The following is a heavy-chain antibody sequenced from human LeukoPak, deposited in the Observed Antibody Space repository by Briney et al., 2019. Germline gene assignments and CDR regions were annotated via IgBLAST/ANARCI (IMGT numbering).Heavy chain of an antibody. CDR1: GFTFSNYG. J-gene: IGHJ4*02. D-gene: IGHD6-13*01. Sequence: GGSLRLSCAASGFTFSNYGMHWVRQAPGKGLEWVAVISYDGGNKYHADSVKARFTISRDNFRNTLYLQMDSLRAEDTAVYYCAKDHDIAAAGYFFDYWGQGTLVTVSS. CDR2: ISYDGGNK. V-gene: IGHV3-30*18. CDR3: AKDHDIAAAGYFFDY.